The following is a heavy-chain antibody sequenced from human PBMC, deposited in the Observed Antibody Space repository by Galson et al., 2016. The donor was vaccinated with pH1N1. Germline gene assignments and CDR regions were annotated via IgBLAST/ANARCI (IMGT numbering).Heavy chain of an antibody. CDR1: GFTFSDYY. J-gene: IGHJ4*02. Sequence: SLRLSCAASGFTFSDYYMSWIRQAPGKGLEWISHISSSGSSINYADSVKGRFTISRDNAKNSLYLQMNSLRAEDTAVYYCASAYCSGGRCYSDFQFDYWGQGTLVTVSS. D-gene: IGHD2-15*01. CDR3: ASAYCSGGRCYSDFQFDY. CDR2: ISSSGSSI. V-gene: IGHV3-11*04.